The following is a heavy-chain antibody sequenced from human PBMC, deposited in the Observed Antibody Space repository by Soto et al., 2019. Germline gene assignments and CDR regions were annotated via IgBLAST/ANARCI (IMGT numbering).Heavy chain of an antibody. CDR1: GGSISSGGYY. V-gene: IGHV4-31*03. D-gene: IGHD2-21*02. Sequence: QVQLQESGPGLVKPSQTLSLTCTVSGGSISSGGYYWSWIRQHPGKGLEWIGYIYYSGSTYYNPSLKSRVTISVDTSKNHSSLKLSSVTAADTAVYYCARDMVASCGGDCYSWWYFDLWGRGTLVTVSS. CDR3: ARDMVASCGGDCYSWWYFDL. CDR2: IYYSGST. J-gene: IGHJ2*01.